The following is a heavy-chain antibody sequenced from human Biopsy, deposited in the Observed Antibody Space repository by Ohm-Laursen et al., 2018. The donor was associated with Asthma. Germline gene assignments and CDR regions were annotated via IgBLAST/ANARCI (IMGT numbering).Heavy chain of an antibody. Sequence: SLRLSCTASGFSFSEFVMHWVRQAPGKGLEWVAVISYDGSTKYYADSVKGRFTISRDNSKNTLYLQMNSLRAEDTALYYCGRERSYMVDYWGQGTLVSVSS. CDR3: GRERSYMVDY. J-gene: IGHJ4*02. CDR2: ISYDGSTK. V-gene: IGHV3-30*03. D-gene: IGHD3-10*01. CDR1: GFSFSEFV.